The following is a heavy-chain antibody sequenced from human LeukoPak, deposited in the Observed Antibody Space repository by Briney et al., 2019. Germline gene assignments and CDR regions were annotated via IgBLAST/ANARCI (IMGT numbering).Heavy chain of an antibody. CDR1: GFIFDDYA. V-gene: IGHV3-9*01. CDR2: ITWGRDNL. J-gene: IGHJ3*02. CDR3: ARDEGYDSGSFDI. Sequence: AGGSLRLSCAVSGFIFDDYAMHWVRQAPGKGLEWVSGITWGRDNLAYAASVKGRFTISRDTSKNTLFLQMNSLRVEDTAIYYCARDEGYDSGSFDIWGQGRMVTVSS. D-gene: IGHD3-10*01.